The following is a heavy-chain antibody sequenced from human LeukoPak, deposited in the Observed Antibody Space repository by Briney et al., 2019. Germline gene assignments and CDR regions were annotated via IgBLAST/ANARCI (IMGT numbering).Heavy chain of an antibody. D-gene: IGHD5-12*01. CDR2: ISRESDGSGT. Sequence: PGGSLGLSCAGSGFTLSSVWVHWVRQVPGKGLVWVARISRESDGSGTNYADSVKGRFSISRDRATNTVHLQMNSLRAEDTAVYYCAKDTVASSFDHWGQGTLVTVSS. J-gene: IGHJ4*02. V-gene: IGHV3-74*01. CDR3: AKDTVASSFDH. CDR1: GFTLSSVW.